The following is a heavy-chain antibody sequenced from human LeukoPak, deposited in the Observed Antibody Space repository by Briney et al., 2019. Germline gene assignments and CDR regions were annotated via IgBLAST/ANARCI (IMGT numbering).Heavy chain of an antibody. Sequence: GGSLRLSCAASGLTLSDDYMTWVRQAPGKGLESVLIMTTSGNIKSSADSVKGRFTISRDNANNILHLQMNSLRAEDTGVYYCARLTYRMMLESLSPDPYYYIDIWGNGTTVTVSS. D-gene: IGHD3-16*01. CDR2: MTTSGNIK. CDR3: ARLTYRMMLESLSPDPYYYIDI. V-gene: IGHV3-69-1*02. CDR1: GLTLSDDY. J-gene: IGHJ6*03.